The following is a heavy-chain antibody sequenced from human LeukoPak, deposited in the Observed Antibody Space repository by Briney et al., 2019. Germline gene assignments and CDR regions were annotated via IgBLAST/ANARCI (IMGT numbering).Heavy chain of an antibody. Sequence: SETLSLTFSVSGHSAGTTTTDSGWIRQPPGKGLEWVGSFYYSGSPYYNPSLKSRVTISVDTSKNQCSLKLSSVTAADTTLQYCVIHQKHQPHDYWGQGTLVTVSS. V-gene: IGHV4-39*01. CDR1: GHSAGTTTTD. D-gene: IGHD2-2*01. CDR3: VIHQKHQPHDY. J-gene: IGHJ4*02. CDR2: FYYSGSP.